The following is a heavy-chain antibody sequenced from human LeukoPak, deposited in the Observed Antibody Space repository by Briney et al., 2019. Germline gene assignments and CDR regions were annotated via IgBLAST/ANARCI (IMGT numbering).Heavy chain of an antibody. CDR2: TRNKANTYTT. CDR3: ARVYCSGTTCYKGSDYFDF. J-gene: IGHJ4*02. D-gene: IGHD2-2*02. V-gene: IGHV3-72*01. CDR1: GFTFSDHY. Sequence: GGSLRLSCAASGFTFSDHYMDWVRQAPGKGLEWVGRTRNKANTYTTEYAASVKGRFTISRDDSKNSLYLQMNSLETEDTALYYCARVYCSGTTCYKGSDYFDFWGQGTLVTVSS.